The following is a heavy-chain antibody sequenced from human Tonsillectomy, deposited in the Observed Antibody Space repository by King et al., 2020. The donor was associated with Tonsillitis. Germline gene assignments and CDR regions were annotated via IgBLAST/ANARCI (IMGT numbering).Heavy chain of an antibody. CDR2: IYRGGSST. CDR1: GFTFSNDA. Sequence: VQLVESGGGLVQPGGSLRLSCAASGFTFSNDAMSWVRQAPGKGLEWVSVIYRGGSSTYYADSVKGRFTISRDNSKNTLYLQMNSLRAEDTAVYYCAKDRGKGAMDVWGPGTTVTVSS. V-gene: IGHV3-23*03. CDR3: AKDRGKGAMDV. J-gene: IGHJ6*01.